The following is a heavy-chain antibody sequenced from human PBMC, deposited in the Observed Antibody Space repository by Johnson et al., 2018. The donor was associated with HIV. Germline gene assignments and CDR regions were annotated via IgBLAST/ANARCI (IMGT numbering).Heavy chain of an antibody. CDR2: ISYDGSNK. D-gene: IGHD2-2*01. J-gene: IGHJ3*02. Sequence: QVQLVESGGGVVQPGRSLRLSCAASGFTFSSYGMHWVRQAPGKGLEWVAVISYDGSNKYYADSVKGRFTISRDNSKNTLYLQMNSRRAEDTAVYYCAKDAGGSSTSGCPRGAFDIWGQGTMVTVSS. CDR1: GFTFSSYG. V-gene: IGHV3-30*19. CDR3: AKDAGGSSTSGCPRGAFDI.